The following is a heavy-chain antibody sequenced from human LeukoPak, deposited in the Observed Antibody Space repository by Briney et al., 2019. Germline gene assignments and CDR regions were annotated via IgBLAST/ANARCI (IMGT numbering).Heavy chain of an antibody. CDR2: ISYDGSNK. CDR3: ARDSHYGSGSYYDAFDI. Sequence: PGGSLRLSCAASGFTFSSYAMHWVRQAPGKGLEWVAVISYDGSNKYYADSVKGRFTISRDNSKNTLYLQMNSLRAEDTAAYYCARDSHYGSGSYYDAFDIWGQGTMVTVSS. V-gene: IGHV3-30*04. D-gene: IGHD3-10*01. CDR1: GFTFSSYA. J-gene: IGHJ3*02.